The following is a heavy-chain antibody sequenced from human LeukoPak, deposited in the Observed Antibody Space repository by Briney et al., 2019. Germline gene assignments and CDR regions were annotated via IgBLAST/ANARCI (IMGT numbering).Heavy chain of an antibody. CDR1: GYTFTSYF. Sequence: ASVKVSCKASGYTFTSYFMHWVRQAPGQGLEWMGIINPSGGSTSYAQKLQGRVTMTTDTSTSTAYMELRSLRSDDTAVYYCARDVFSIFGVVTSLSDYWGQGTLVTVSS. J-gene: IGHJ4*02. CDR2: INPSGGST. V-gene: IGHV1-46*01. D-gene: IGHD3-3*01. CDR3: ARDVFSIFGVVTSLSDY.